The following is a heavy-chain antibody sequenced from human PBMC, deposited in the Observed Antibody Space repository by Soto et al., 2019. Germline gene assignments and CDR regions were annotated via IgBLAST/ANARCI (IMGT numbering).Heavy chain of an antibody. D-gene: IGHD5-12*01. Sequence: SETLSLTCTVSGGSISSGDYYWSWIRQPPGKGLEWIGYIYYSGSTYYNPSLKSRVTISVDTSKNQFSLQLNSVTPEDTAVYYCARVTRRDGYKAWLDPWGQGTLVTVSS. V-gene: IGHV4-30-4*01. CDR3: ARVTRRDGYKAWLDP. CDR1: GGSISSGDYY. J-gene: IGHJ5*02. CDR2: IYYSGST.